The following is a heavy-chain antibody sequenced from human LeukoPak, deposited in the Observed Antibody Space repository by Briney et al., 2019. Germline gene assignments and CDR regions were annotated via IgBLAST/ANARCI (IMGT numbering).Heavy chain of an antibody. V-gene: IGHV3-21*01. CDR3: ARDPYSGGYGAYYYYYMDV. CDR2: ITTSSSYM. Sequence: GGSLRLSCAASGFTVSAYNMNWVRRTPGKGLEWVSSITTSSSYMFYADSVRGRFTISRDNAENSLYLQMNSLRDEDTAVYYCARDPYSGGYGAYYYYYMDVWGNGTTVTVSS. D-gene: IGHD6-19*01. J-gene: IGHJ6*03. CDR1: GFTVSAYN.